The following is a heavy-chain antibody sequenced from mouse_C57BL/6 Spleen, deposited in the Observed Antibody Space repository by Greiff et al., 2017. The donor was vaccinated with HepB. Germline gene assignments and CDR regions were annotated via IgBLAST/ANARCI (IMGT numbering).Heavy chain of an antibody. CDR1: GFTFSSYT. D-gene: IGHD1-1*01. CDR3: ARHHYGSIFDY. CDR2: ISGGGGNT. J-gene: IGHJ2*01. Sequence: EVHLVESGGGLVKPGGSLKLSCAASGFTFSSYTMSWVRQTPEKRLEWVATISGGGGNTYYPDSVKGRFTISRDNAKNTLYLQMSSLRSEDTALYYCARHHYGSIFDYWGQGTTLTVSS. V-gene: IGHV5-9*01.